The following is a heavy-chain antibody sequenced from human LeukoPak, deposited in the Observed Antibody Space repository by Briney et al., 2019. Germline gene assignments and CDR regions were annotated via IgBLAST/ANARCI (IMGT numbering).Heavy chain of an antibody. CDR2: IYSSGNT. J-gene: IGHJ6*02. Sequence: RPSETQSLTCTVSGGSINNDFNYWSWIRQPAGKGLEWIGRIYSSGNTKYNASLKSRVTISLDTSQNQFSLTLTSVTAADAAVYYCARGGIVATSRHYHALDVWGQGTTVTVSS. D-gene: IGHD5-12*01. CDR3: ARGGIVATSRHYHALDV. V-gene: IGHV4-61*02. CDR1: GGSINNDFNY.